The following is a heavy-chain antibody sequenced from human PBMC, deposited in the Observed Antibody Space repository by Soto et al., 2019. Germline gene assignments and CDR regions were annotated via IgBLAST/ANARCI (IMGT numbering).Heavy chain of an antibody. D-gene: IGHD2-2*01. Sequence: GGSLRLSCAASGFTFSSYWMSWVRQAPGKGLEWVSNISHSRSYIYYVDSVKGRFTISRDNAKNSLYLQMNSLRAEDTAVYYCARDRHCSSTSCPDKYFDYWGQGTLVTVSS. CDR1: GFTFSSYW. J-gene: IGHJ4*02. CDR2: ISHSRSYI. V-gene: IGHV3-21*01. CDR3: ARDRHCSSTSCPDKYFDY.